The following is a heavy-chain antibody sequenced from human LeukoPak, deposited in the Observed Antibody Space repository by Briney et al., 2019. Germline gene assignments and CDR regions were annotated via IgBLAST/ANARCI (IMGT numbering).Heavy chain of an antibody. CDR2: IWDDGSYK. V-gene: IGHV3-33*06. Sequence: PGGSLRLSCEASGFSFSNYGMHWVRQAPGKGLGWVAVIWDDGSYKYYADSVKGRFTISRDNSKNTLYLQMNSLRAEDTAVYYCAKPTRGSGSFLIDYWGQGTLVTVSS. J-gene: IGHJ4*02. D-gene: IGHD1-26*01. CDR1: GFSFSNYG. CDR3: AKPTRGSGSFLIDY.